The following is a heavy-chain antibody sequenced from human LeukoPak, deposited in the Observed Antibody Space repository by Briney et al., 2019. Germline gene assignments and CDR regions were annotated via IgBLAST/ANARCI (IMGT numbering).Heavy chain of an antibody. J-gene: IGHJ4*02. CDR2: IYTSGST. V-gene: IGHV4-4*07. CDR3: ARDYNDSSGYDVDY. D-gene: IGHD3-22*01. Sequence: PSETLSLTCTVSGGSISSYYWSWIRQPAGKGLEWIGRIYTSGSTNYNPSLKSRVTMSVDTSKNQFSLKLSSVTAADTAVYYCARDYNDSSGYDVDYWGQGTLVTVSS. CDR1: GGSISSYY.